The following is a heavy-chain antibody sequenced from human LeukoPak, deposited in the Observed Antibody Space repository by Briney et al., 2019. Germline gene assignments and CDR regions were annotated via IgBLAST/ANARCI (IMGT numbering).Heavy chain of an antibody. CDR2: IYYSGST. CDR1: GGSISSSSYY. V-gene: IGHV4-39*01. D-gene: IGHD2-2*02. CDR3: ASHILLAAIEYYMDV. J-gene: IGHJ6*03. Sequence: SETLSLTCTVSGGSISSSSYYWGWIRQPPGKGLEWIGSIYYSGSTYYNPSLKSRVTISVDTSKNQFSLKLSSVTAADTAVYYCASHILLAAIEYYMDVWGKGTTVTISS.